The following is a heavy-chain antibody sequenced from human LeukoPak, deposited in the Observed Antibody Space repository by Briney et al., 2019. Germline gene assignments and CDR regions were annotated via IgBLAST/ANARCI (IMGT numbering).Heavy chain of an antibody. J-gene: IGHJ4*02. CDR2: IYTSGST. D-gene: IGHD3-3*01. CDR3: ARGRYDFWSGYPPNYFDY. V-gene: IGHV4-61*02. Sequence: SQTLSLXCTVSGGSISSGSYYWSWIRQPAGKGLEWIGRIYTSGSTNYNPSLKSRVTISVDTSKNQFSLKLSSVTAADTAVYYCARGRYDFWSGYPPNYFDYWGQGTLVTVSS. CDR1: GGSISSGSYY.